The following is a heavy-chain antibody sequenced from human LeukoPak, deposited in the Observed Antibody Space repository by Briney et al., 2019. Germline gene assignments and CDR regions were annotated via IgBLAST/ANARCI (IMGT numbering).Heavy chain of an antibody. Sequence: PGRSLTLSCAVSGFTFSSYSVSWVRPAPGKGLEWVSAISDSDGTTYYADSVKGRFTISRDNSKSTLYLQMNSLRADDTAVYYCAKVSTTSCYGWNDYWGQGTLATVSS. D-gene: IGHD2-2*01. V-gene: IGHV3-23*01. CDR1: GFTFSSYS. J-gene: IGHJ4*02. CDR2: ISDSDGTT. CDR3: AKVSTTSCYGWNDY.